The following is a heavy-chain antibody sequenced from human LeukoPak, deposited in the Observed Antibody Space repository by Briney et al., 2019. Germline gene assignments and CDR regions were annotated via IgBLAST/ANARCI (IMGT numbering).Heavy chain of an antibody. V-gene: IGHV3-48*04. CDR3: ARFSRTTGDIFDY. Sequence: GGSLRLSCAASGFTFSTFSMNWVRQAPGKGLEWVSYISSGGSTIYYADSVKGRFTISRDNAKNSLFLQMNSLRAEDTAVYYCARFSRTTGDIFDYWGQGTLVTVSS. J-gene: IGHJ4*02. CDR2: ISSGGSTI. CDR1: GFTFSTFS. D-gene: IGHD3-16*01.